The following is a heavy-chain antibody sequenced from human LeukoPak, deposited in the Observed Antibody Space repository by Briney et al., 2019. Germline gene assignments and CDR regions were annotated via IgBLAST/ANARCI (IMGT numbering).Heavy chain of an antibody. V-gene: IGHV1-2*02. D-gene: IGHD5-12*01. Sequence: ASVKVSCKASGYTFTSYYIHWVRQAPGQGLEWMGWINPNNGGTNYAQKFQGRVTMTRDTSISTAYMELSSLRSDDTAVYYCARPHGGGHGILFDYWGQGTLVTVSS. CDR3: ARPHGGGHGILFDY. J-gene: IGHJ4*02. CDR1: GYTFTSYY. CDR2: INPNNGGT.